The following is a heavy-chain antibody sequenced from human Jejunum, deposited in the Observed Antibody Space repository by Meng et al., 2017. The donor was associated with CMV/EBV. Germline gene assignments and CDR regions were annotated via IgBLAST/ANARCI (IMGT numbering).Heavy chain of an antibody. CDR1: RLTFKDVG. CDR3: VKNRGQVLAYGMDV. CDR2: LGGGGGIP. J-gene: IGHJ6*02. D-gene: IGHD2-8*01. Sequence: SRLTFKDVGVSRLRQAPGKGLEWVASLGGGGGIPYYANSVKGRFTISNDNSQNTSYLQMNSLRVEDTALYYCVKNRGQVLAYGMDVWGQGTTVTVSS. V-gene: IGHV3-23*01.